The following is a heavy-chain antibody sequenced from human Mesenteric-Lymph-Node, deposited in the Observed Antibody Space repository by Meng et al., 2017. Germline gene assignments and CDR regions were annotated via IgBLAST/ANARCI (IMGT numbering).Heavy chain of an antibody. V-gene: IGHV3-66*01. J-gene: IGHJ4*02. CDR2: IYSGGST. D-gene: IGHD3-16*01. CDR3: GKGWNLGGY. Sequence: VQLVESGGGLVQPGGFLRRSCAASGFTVRSNYMSWVRQAPGKGLEWVSVIYSGGSTYYADSVKGRFTISRDNSKNTLYLEMNSLRAEDTAVYYCGKGWNLGGYWGQGTLVTVSS. CDR1: GFTVRSNY.